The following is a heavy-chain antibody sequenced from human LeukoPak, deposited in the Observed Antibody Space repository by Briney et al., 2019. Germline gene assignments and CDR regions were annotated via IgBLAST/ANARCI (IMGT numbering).Heavy chain of an antibody. J-gene: IGHJ4*02. CDR3: ASQESSGWSSFDY. D-gene: IGHD6-19*01. Sequence: GASVKVSCKASGGTFSSYAISWVRQAPGQGLEWMGRIIPILGIANYAQKFQGRVTITADKSTSTAYMELSSLRSEDTAVYYCASQESSGWSSFDYWGQGTLVTVSS. V-gene: IGHV1-69*04. CDR2: IIPILGIA. CDR1: GGTFSSYA.